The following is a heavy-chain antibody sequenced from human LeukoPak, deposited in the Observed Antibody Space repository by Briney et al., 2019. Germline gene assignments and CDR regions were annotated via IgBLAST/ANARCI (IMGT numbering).Heavy chain of an antibody. J-gene: IGHJ4*02. D-gene: IGHD1-26*01. CDR2: INWDGGST. CDR3: ARDSFSGSSLDY. V-gene: IGHV3-20*04. CDR1: GFTSDEYG. Sequence: SGGSLRLSCAASGFTSDEYGMSWVRQAPGKGLEWVSSINWDGGSTAYADSVQGRFTISRDNAKNSLHLQMKSLRAEDTALYYCARDSFSGSSLDYWGQGTLVTVSS.